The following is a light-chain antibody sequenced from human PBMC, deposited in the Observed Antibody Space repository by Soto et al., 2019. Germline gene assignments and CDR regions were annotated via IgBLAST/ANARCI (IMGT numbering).Light chain of an antibody. CDR1: SGHSNYA. CDR3: QTGGTGFVL. V-gene: IGLV4-69*01. Sequence: QPVLTQSPSASASLGASVKLTCTLSSGHSNYAIAWHQQQPQKGPRYLMKVDSDGSHIKGDGIPDRFSGSSSGAERYLTIPTLQSEDGADYYCQTGGTGFVLIGGGTKPTAL. CDR2: VDSDGSH. J-gene: IGLJ2*01.